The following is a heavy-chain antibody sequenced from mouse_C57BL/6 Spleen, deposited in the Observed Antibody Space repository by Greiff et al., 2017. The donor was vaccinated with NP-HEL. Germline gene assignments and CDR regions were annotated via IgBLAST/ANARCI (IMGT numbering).Heavy chain of an antibody. CDR2: ISDGGSYT. Sequence: EVKLVESGGGLVKPGGSLKLSCAASGFTFSSYAMSWVRQTPEKRLEWVATISDGGSYTYYPDNVKGRFTISRDNAKNILYLQMSHLKSEDTAMYYCARDRNYYGSSPWLMDYWGQGTSVTVSS. CDR3: ARDRNYYGSSPWLMDY. J-gene: IGHJ4*01. CDR1: GFTFSSYA. V-gene: IGHV5-4*01. D-gene: IGHD1-1*01.